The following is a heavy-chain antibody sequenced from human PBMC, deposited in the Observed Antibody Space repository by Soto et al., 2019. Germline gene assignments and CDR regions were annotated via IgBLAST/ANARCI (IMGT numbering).Heavy chain of an antibody. CDR3: AREVPAAIHGMDV. J-gene: IGHJ6*02. CDR1: GFTVSSNY. D-gene: IGHD2-2*01. V-gene: IGHV3-53*02. CDR2: IYSGGST. Sequence: EVQLVETGGGLIQPGGSLRLSCAASGFTVSSNYMSWVRQAPGKGLEWVSVIYSGGSTYYADSVKGRFTISRDNSKNTLYLQMNSLRAEDTAVYYCAREVPAAIHGMDVWGQGNTVTVSS.